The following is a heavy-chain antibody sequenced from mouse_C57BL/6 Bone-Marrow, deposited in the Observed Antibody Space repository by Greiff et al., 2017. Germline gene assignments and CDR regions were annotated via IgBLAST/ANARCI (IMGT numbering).Heavy chain of an antibody. CDR3: ARPYYGYDGDY. D-gene: IGHD2-9*01. CDR1: GFNIKDYY. J-gene: IGHJ2*01. V-gene: IGHV14-2*01. Sequence: VQLKQSGAELVKPGASVKLSCTASGFNIKDYYMHWVKQRTEQGLEWIGRIDPEDGETKYAAKFKGKATLTADTSSNTAYLQLSSLTSEDTAVYYCARPYYGYDGDYWGQGTTLTVSS. CDR2: IDPEDGET.